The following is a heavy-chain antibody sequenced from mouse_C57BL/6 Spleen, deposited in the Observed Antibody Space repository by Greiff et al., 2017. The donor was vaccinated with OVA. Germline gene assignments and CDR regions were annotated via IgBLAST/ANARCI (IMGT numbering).Heavy chain of an antibody. CDR1: GFTFTDYY. Sequence: EVQGVESGGGLVQPGGSLSLSCAASGFTFTDYYMSWVRQPLGKALEWLGFIRNKANGYTTEYSASVKGRFTITRDNSQSILYLQKDALRAEDSASYLCARGPDDSPYFDVWGTGATVTVSS. D-gene: IGHD2-4*01. J-gene: IGHJ1*03. CDR3: ARGPDDSPYFDV. CDR2: IRNKANGYTT. V-gene: IGHV7-3*01.